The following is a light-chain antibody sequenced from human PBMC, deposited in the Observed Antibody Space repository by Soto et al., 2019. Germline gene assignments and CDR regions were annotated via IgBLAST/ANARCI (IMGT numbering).Light chain of an antibody. V-gene: IGLV2-11*01. Sequence: QSALTQPRSVSGSPGQSVTISCTGISSDLSGYNYVSWYQQHPGKAPNLIIFDVSKRPSGVPDRFSGSKSDNTASLTISGLQAEDEADYFCCSYAGTYVVFGGGTKLTVL. CDR1: SSDLSGYNY. CDR3: CSYAGTYVV. CDR2: DVS. J-gene: IGLJ3*02.